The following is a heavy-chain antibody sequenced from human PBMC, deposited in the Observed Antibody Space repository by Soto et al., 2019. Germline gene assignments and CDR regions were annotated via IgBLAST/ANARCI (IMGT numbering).Heavy chain of an antibody. CDR2: IWCDGSNK. J-gene: IGHJ6*02. Sequence: GGSLRLSCAASGFTFSSYGMHWVRQAPGKGLEWVAVIWCDGSNKYYADSVKGRFTISRDNSKNTLYLQMNSLGAEDTAVYYCARDFVVGGPTINYYYGMDVWGQGTTVTVSS. CDR1: GFTFSSYG. D-gene: IGHD1-26*01. CDR3: ARDFVVGGPTINYYYGMDV. V-gene: IGHV3-33*01.